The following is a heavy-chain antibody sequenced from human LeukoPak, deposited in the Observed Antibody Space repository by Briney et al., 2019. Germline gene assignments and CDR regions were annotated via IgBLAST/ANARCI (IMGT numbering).Heavy chain of an antibody. CDR2: IHVGGGS. CDR3: AGGAAANY. J-gene: IGHJ4*02. CDR1: GGSISTYY. D-gene: IGHD6-13*01. V-gene: IGHV4-59*01. Sequence: SETLSLTCDVSGGSISTYYWSWIRQPPGRGLGWIGYIHVGGGSNYNPSLKSRVTISLDTSKAQFSLRLRSVTPADPAVFYFAGGAAANYRGQGPVVIVSA.